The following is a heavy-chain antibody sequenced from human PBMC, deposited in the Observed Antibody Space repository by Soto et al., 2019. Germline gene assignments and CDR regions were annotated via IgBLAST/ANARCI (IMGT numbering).Heavy chain of an antibody. D-gene: IGHD6-6*01. Sequence: QVQLQESGPGLVKASQTLSLTCTVSGDSISSDDHYWSWIRQSPGKGLEWIGYMYYSGNTYYNPSLKSRVXISXDXCKNQLSLNLSSVTAADTAVYYCARDRVSTSSGLDPWGQGTLVTVSS. CDR2: MYYSGNT. V-gene: IGHV4-30-4*01. CDR3: ARDRVSTSSGLDP. CDR1: GDSISSDDHY. J-gene: IGHJ5*02.